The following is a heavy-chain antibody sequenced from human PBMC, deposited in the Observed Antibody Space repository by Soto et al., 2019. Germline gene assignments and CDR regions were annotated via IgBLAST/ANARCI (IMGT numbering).Heavy chain of an antibody. D-gene: IGHD3-22*01. CDR1: GFTFSSYA. CDR2: ISYDGSNK. Sequence: GGSLRLSCAASGFTFSSYALHWVRQAPGKGLKWVAVISYDGSNKYYADSVKGRFTISRDNSKNTLYLQMNSLRAEDTAVYYCARDRYFFLVATTYYYHSSARSNYLPHGTLVTV. J-gene: IGHJ4*01. V-gene: IGHV3-30-3*01. CDR3: ARDRYFFLVATTYYYHSSARSNY.